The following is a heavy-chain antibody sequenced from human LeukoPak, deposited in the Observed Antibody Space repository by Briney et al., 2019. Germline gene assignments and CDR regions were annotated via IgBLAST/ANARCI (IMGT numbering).Heavy chain of an antibody. CDR1: GFTFSSYA. V-gene: IGHV3-23*01. Sequence: GGSLRLSCAASGFTFSSYAMSWVRQAPGKGLEWVSAISGSDLSTYYADSVKGRFTISRDNSKNTLYLQMNSLRAEDTALYYCAKDVAGIGGYWGQGTLVTVSS. CDR3: AKDVAGIGGY. CDR2: ISGSDLST. D-gene: IGHD6-19*01. J-gene: IGHJ4*02.